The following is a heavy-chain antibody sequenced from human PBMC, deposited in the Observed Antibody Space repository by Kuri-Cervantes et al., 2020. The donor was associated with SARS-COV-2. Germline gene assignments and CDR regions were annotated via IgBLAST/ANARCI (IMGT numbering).Heavy chain of an antibody. Sequence: SETLSLTCAVYGGSFSGYYWSWIRQPPGKGLEWIGYIYYSGSTNYNPSLKSRVTISVDTSKNQFSLKLSSVTAADTAVYYCARAVGRGWEQLVRSLNYFDYWGQGTLVTVSS. CDR1: GGSFSGYY. V-gene: IGHV4-59*01. J-gene: IGHJ4*02. CDR2: IYYSGST. CDR3: ARAVGRGWEQLVRSLNYFDY. D-gene: IGHD6-6*01.